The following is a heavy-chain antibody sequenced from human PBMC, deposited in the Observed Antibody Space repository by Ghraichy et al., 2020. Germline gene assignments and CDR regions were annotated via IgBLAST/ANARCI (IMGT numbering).Heavy chain of an antibody. CDR1: GGSISSHY. CDR2: VDYRGST. Sequence: ESLNISCTVSGGSISSHYWSWIRQPPGKGLEWIGYVDYRGSTNYNPSLKSRVTISGDTSKNQFSLKLSSVTAADTAVYYCASHAPILRYGMDVWRPGTTVTVSS. V-gene: IGHV4-59*11. CDR3: ASHAPILRYGMDV. J-gene: IGHJ6*02.